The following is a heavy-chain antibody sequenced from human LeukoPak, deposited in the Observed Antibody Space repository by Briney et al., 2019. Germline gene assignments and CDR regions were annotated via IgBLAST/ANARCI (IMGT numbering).Heavy chain of an antibody. D-gene: IGHD6-19*01. J-gene: IGHJ4*02. CDR3: ARIAVAAEYFDY. CDR1: GGSFRGYY. V-gene: IGHV4-34*01. Sequence: SSETLSLTCAVYGGSFRGYYWSWIRQPPGKGLEWIGEINHSGSTNYNPSLKSRVTISVDTSKNQFSLKLSSVTAADTAVYYCARIAVAAEYFDYWGQGTLVTVSS. CDR2: INHSGST.